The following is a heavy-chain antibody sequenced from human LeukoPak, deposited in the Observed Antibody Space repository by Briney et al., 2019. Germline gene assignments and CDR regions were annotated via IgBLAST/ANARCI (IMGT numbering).Heavy chain of an antibody. CDR1: GGSISSSSYY. Sequence: SETLSLTCTVSGGSISSSSYYWGWIRQHPGRGMEWLGCIYYSGSTYYNPSLKSRVTISVDTSKNQFSLKLSSVTAADTAVYYCAIYDYGDYGLCDYWGQGTLVTVSS. CDR3: AIYDYGDYGLCDY. D-gene: IGHD4-17*01. J-gene: IGHJ4*02. CDR2: IYYSGST. V-gene: IGHV4-39*01.